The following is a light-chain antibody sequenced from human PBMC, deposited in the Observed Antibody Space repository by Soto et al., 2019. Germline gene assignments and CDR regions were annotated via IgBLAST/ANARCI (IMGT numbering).Light chain of an antibody. CDR3: QQYNNWPPEYT. CDR2: GAS. CDR1: QSVSRN. J-gene: IGKJ2*01. V-gene: IGKV3-15*01. Sequence: DIVMTQSPATLSVSPGERATLSCRASQSVSRNLAWYQQKPGQAPRLLIYGASTRATGIPARFSGSGSGTEFTLTISSLQSEDFAVYYCQQYNNWPPEYTFGQGTKLEIK.